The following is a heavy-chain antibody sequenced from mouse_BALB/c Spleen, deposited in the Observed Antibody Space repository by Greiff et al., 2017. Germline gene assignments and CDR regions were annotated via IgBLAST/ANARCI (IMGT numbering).Heavy chain of an antibody. D-gene: IGHD1-1*01. V-gene: IGHV1-9*01. Sequence: QVHVKQSGAELMKPGASVKISCKATGYTFSSYWIEWVKQRPGHGLEWIGEILPGSGSTNYNEKFKGKATFTADTSSNTAYMQLSSLTSEDSAVYYCARRYYGSREGAWFAYWGQGTLVTVSA. CDR3: ARRYYGSREGAWFAY. CDR2: ILPGSGST. J-gene: IGHJ3*01. CDR1: GYTFSSYW.